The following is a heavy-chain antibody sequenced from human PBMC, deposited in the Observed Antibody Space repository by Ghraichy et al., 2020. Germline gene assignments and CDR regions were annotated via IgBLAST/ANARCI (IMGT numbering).Heavy chain of an antibody. Sequence: ASVKVSCKASGYTFTGYYMHWVRQAPGQGLEWMGRINPNSGGTNYAQKFQGRVTMTRDTSISTAYMELSRLRSDDTAVYYCARGTSGTNYMDVWGKGTTVTVSS. CDR1: GYTFTGYY. J-gene: IGHJ6*03. D-gene: IGHD1-14*01. CDR3: ARGTSGTNYMDV. CDR2: INPNSGGT. V-gene: IGHV1-2*06.